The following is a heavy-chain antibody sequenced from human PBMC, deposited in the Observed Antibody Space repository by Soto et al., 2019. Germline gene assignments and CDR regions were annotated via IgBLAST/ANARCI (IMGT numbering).Heavy chain of an antibody. CDR1: GFTFSRYA. CDR3: AKTANGWFSAFDI. Sequence: EVQLLESGGGLVQPGGSLGLSCAASGFTFSRYAKSWVRQGPGKGRGWVSAISGSGGTTYYADSVNGRFTFSRDNSKNTLYLQMNSLRAEDTAVYYCAKTANGWFSAFDIWGQGTMVTVSS. V-gene: IGHV3-23*01. CDR2: ISGSGGTT. D-gene: IGHD6-19*01. J-gene: IGHJ3*02.